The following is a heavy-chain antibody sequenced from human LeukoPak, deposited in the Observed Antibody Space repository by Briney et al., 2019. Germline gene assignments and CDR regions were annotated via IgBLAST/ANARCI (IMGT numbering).Heavy chain of an antibody. Sequence: PGGSLRLSCAVSGFAFGSEAMSWVRQSPARGMEWVASISPGGGTTYYADYVKGRFTISRDNSKNTLYLQMNSLRAEDTAVYYCARDARPPWGAAFDIWGQGTMVTVSS. CDR2: ISPGGGTT. D-gene: IGHD1-26*01. J-gene: IGHJ3*02. V-gene: IGHV3-23*01. CDR3: ARDARPPWGAAFDI. CDR1: GFAFGSEA.